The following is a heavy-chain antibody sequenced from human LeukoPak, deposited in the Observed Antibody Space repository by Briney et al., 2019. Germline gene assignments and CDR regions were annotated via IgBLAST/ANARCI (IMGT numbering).Heavy chain of an antibody. J-gene: IGHJ4*02. CDR1: GGSISSGGYY. V-gene: IGHV4-31*03. CDR3: ARARMCSGGSCYLDY. D-gene: IGHD2-15*01. CDR2: IFYSGST. Sequence: SETLSLTCTVSGGSISSGGYYWSWIRQHPGKGLEWIGYIFYSGSTYYNPSLKSRVTISADTSKNQVSLKLSSVTAADTAVYYCARARMCSGGSCYLDYWGQETLVTVSS.